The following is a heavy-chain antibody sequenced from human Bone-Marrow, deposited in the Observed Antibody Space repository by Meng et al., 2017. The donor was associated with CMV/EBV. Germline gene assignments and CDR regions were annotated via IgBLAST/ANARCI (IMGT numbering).Heavy chain of an antibody. CDR2: MNPNSGNT. V-gene: IGHV1-8*01. Sequence: ASVKVSCKASGYTFTSYDINWVRQATGQGLEWMGWMNPNSGNTGYAQKFQGRVTMTRDTSISTAYMELSRLRSDDTAVYYCARDTPRHGYSGYHDPFAQGMDVWGQGTTVTVSS. CDR3: ARDTPRHGYSGYHDPFAQGMDV. CDR1: GYTFTSYD. D-gene: IGHD5-12*01. J-gene: IGHJ6*02.